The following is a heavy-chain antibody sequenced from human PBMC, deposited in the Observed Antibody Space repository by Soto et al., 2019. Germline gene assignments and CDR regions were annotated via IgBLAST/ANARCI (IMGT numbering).Heavy chain of an antibody. J-gene: IGHJ6*02. CDR1: GFTFGTYS. D-gene: IGHD3-3*01. CDR3: ARLYYDYV. CDR2: ISYDSDTI. Sequence: ASMRLSGAGSGFTFGTYSMNWVRQAAGKGLEWIAYISYDSDTIQYADSVKGRFTISRDNAKNSLYLQMNSLRDEDTAVYYCARLYYDYVSGQGTTVTVSS. V-gene: IGHV3-48*02.